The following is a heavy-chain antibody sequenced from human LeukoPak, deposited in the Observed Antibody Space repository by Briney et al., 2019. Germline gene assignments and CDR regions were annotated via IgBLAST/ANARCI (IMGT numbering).Heavy chain of an antibody. CDR2: IRYDAKNK. Sequence: GGSLRLSCAASGFTFRNYAMHWVRQAPGKGLERVAFIRYDAKNKSYADSVEGRFTISRDNSKNTLYLQMNDLRPEDTAVYHCAKVTGPIDDWGQGTLVTVSS. CDR1: GFTFRNYA. V-gene: IGHV3-30*02. D-gene: IGHD3-10*01. CDR3: AKVTGPIDD. J-gene: IGHJ4*02.